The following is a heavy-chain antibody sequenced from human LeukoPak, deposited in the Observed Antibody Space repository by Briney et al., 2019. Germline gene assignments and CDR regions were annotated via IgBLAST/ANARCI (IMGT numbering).Heavy chain of an antibody. V-gene: IGHV3-48*03. CDR3: ARDKSGSYDRYMGV. J-gene: IGHJ6*03. Sequence: GSLRLSCAASGFTFSSYEMNWVRQAPGTGLEWVSYISGSGSTIYYADSVKGRFTISRDNAKNSLYLQMNSLRAEDTAVYYCARDKSGSYDRYMGVWGTGTTVTVSS. D-gene: IGHD1-26*01. CDR1: GFTFSSYE. CDR2: ISGSGSTI.